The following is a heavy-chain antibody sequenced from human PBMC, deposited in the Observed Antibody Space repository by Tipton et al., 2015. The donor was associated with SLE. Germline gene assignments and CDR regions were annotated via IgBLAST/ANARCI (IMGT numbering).Heavy chain of an antibody. CDR3: AGRHRSSTRGGAFDI. J-gene: IGHJ3*02. V-gene: IGHV1-8*03. CDR2: MNPNSGNT. Sequence: QLVQSGAEVKKPGASVKVSCKASGYTFTNYDINWVRQATGQGLEWMGWMNPNSGNTGYAQKFQGRVTITRNTSISRAYMELSSLRSEDTAVYYCAGRHRSSTRGGAFDIWGQGTMVTVSS. CDR1: GYTFTNYD. D-gene: IGHD2-2*01.